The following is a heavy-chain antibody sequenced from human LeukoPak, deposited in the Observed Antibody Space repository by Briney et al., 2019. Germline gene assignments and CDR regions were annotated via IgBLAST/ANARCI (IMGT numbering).Heavy chain of an antibody. J-gene: IGHJ4*02. Sequence: GGSLRLSCAASGFTFSSHAMNWVRQAPGKGLEWVSVISGSGATTNYADSVKGRFIISRDNSKNTLYLQMNSLRAEDTAVYYCAREDGDCLDYWGQGTLVTVSS. D-gene: IGHD2-8*01. CDR1: GFTFSSHA. V-gene: IGHV3-23*01. CDR2: ISGSGATT. CDR3: AREDGDCLDY.